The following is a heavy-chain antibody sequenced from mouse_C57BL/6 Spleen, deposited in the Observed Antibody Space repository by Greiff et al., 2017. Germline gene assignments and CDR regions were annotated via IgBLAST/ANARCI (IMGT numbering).Heavy chain of an antibody. Sequence: VKLMESGAELVKPGASVKISCKASGYAFSSYWMNWVKQRPGKGLEWIGQIYPGDGDTNYNGKFKGKATLTADKSSSTAYMQLSSLTSEDSAVYFCAKTGTEGVYYAMDYWGQGTSVTVSS. V-gene: IGHV1-80*01. CDR2: IYPGDGDT. D-gene: IGHD4-1*01. CDR1: GYAFSSYW. J-gene: IGHJ4*01. CDR3: AKTGTEGVYYAMDY.